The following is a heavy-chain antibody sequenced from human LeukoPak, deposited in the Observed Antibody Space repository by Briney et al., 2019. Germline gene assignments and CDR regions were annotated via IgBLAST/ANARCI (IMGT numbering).Heavy chain of an antibody. D-gene: IGHD6-19*01. J-gene: IGHJ4*02. V-gene: IGHV3-48*03. CDR3: ATKVPGTSHFSS. CDR1: GLLFSRKG. CDR2: VTTGGSTT. Sequence: PGRSLRLSCAASGLLFSRKGMHWVRQAPGKGLEWIAHVTTGGSTTFYEDSVRGRFTISRDNAESSVYLQLNSLRAEDTAVYYCATKVPGTSHFSSWGQGTLVTVSS.